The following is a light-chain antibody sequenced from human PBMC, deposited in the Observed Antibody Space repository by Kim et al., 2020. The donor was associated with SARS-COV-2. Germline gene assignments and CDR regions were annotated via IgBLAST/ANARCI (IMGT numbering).Light chain of an antibody. V-gene: IGKV3-15*01. CDR1: QSVSSN. J-gene: IGKJ2*01. Sequence: EIVMTQSPATLSVSPGERATLSCRASQSVSSNLAWYQQKPGQAPRLLIYGASTRATGIPARFSGSGSGTEFTLTISSLQSEDFAVYYCQQDNNWAPYTFGQETKLEI. CDR3: QQDNNWAPYT. CDR2: GAS.